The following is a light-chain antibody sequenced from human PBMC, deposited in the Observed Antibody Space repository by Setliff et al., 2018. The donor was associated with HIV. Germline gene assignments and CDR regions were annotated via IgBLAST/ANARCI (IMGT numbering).Light chain of an antibody. CDR3: SSYTSSSSYV. V-gene: IGLV2-14*03. CDR2: VVS. Sequence: QSALTQPASVSGSPGQSITISCTGTSSDVGGYNYVSWYQQHPGKAPELVIYVVSNRPSGVSNRFSGSKSGNTASLTISGLQADDEADYYCSSYTSSSSYVFGAGTKVTVL. CDR1: SSDVGGYNY. J-gene: IGLJ1*01.